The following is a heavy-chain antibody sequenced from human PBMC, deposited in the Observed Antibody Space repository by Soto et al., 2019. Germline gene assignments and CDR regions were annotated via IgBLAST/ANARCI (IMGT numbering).Heavy chain of an antibody. V-gene: IGHV3-30*18. D-gene: IGHD1-20*01. CDR2: ISYDGSNK. CDR3: AKEFHSWNYFDY. Sequence: LRLSCAASGFTFSSSGMHWVRQAPGKGLEWVAVISYDGSNKFYADSVKGRFTISGDNFRNTLYLQMNSLRAEDTAVYYCAKEFHSWNYFDYWGQGTLVTVSS. J-gene: IGHJ4*02. CDR1: GFTFSSSG.